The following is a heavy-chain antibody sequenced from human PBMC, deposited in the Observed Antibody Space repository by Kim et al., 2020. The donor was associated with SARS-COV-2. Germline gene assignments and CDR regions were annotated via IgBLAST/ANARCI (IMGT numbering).Heavy chain of an antibody. CDR1: GFTFNTYW. CDR3: ARVSRFRAGNDDYFYYA. D-gene: IGHD3-10*01. V-gene: IGHV3-74*01. J-gene: IGHJ6*01. Sequence: GGSLRLSCAASGFTFNTYWMHWVRQAPGKGLVWVACMNSDGSSRGYVDSVKGRFTISRDNAKNTLYLQKNSLRVDDTAVYFCARVSRFRAGNDDYFYYA. CDR2: MNSDGSSR.